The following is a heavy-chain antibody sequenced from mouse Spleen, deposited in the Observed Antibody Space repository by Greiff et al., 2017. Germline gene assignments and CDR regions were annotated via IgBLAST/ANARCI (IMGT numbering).Heavy chain of an antibody. Sequence: ESGPGLVKPSQSLSLTCSVTGYSITSGYYWNWIRQFPGNKLEWMGYISYDGSNNYNPSLKNRISITRDTSKNQFFLKLNSVTTEDTATYYCARGSSGYVAWFAYWGQGTLVTVSA. V-gene: IGHV3-6*01. CDR1: GYSITSGYY. CDR2: ISYDGSN. CDR3: ARGSSGYVAWFAY. D-gene: IGHD3-1*01. J-gene: IGHJ3*01.